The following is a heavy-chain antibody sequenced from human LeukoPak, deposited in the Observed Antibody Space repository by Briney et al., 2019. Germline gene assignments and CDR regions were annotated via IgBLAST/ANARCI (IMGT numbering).Heavy chain of an antibody. CDR1: GYSFTSHG. CDR2: ISAYNGNT. V-gene: IGHV1-18*01. D-gene: IGHD2-2*01. Sequence: ASVKVSCKASGYSFTSHGISWVRQAPGQGLEWMGWISAYNGNTNYAQKLQGRVTMTTDTSTSTAYMELRSLRSDDTAVYYCARGVVGYCSSTSCPLDYWGQGTLDTVSS. J-gene: IGHJ4*02. CDR3: ARGVVGYCSSTSCPLDY.